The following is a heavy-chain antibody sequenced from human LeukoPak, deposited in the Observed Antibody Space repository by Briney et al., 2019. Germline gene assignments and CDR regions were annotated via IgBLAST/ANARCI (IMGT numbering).Heavy chain of an antibody. CDR3: ARGLGPTNWHYYMGV. CDR1: DYSISADYF. Sequence: PSETLSLTCTVSDYSISADYFWGWIRQPPGKGLEWIGSVYHTGSTFYNPSLQSRLTISVDTSKNQFSLQLSSVTAADTALYYCARGLGPTNWHYYMGVWGKGTTVTVSS. D-gene: IGHD3/OR15-3a*01. V-gene: IGHV4-38-2*02. J-gene: IGHJ6*03. CDR2: VYHTGST.